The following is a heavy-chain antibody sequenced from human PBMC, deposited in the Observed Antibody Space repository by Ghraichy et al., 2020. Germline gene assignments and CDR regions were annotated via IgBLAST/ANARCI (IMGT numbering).Heavy chain of an antibody. V-gene: IGHV6-1*01. CDR2: TYYRSKWYN. D-gene: IGHD2-21*01. Sequence: SQTLSLTCAISGDSVSSNSATWNWIRQSPSRGLEWLGRTYYRSKWYNDYALSVKSRITFNPDTSKNQFSLQLNSVTPEDTAVYYCARIGESFGRHDAFDIWGQGTMVTVSS. CDR3: ARIGESFGRHDAFDI. J-gene: IGHJ3*02. CDR1: GDSVSSNSAT.